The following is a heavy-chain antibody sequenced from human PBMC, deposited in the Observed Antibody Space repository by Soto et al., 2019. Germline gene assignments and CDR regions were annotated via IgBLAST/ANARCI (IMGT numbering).Heavy chain of an antibody. CDR2: IIPIFGTA. Sequence: ASVKVSCKASGGTFSSYAISWVRQAPGQGLEWMGGIIPIFGTANYAQRFQGRVTITADESTSTAYMELSSLSSEDTAVYYCARDLLDCSSTSCYGRFDPWGQGTLVTVSS. V-gene: IGHV1-69*13. J-gene: IGHJ5*02. CDR1: GGTFSSYA. CDR3: ARDLLDCSSTSCYGRFDP. D-gene: IGHD2-2*01.